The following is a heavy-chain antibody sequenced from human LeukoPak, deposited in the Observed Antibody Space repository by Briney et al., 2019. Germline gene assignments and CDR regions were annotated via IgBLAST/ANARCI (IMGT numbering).Heavy chain of an antibody. CDR1: GYTFTGYY. D-gene: IGHD2-2*01. CDR3: ASSEGYCSSTSCPDAFDI. V-gene: IGHV1-2*02. CDR2: INPNSGGT. J-gene: IGHJ3*02. Sequence: ASVKVSCKASGYTFTGYYMHWVRQAPGQGLESMGWINPNSGGTNYAQKFQGRVTMTRDTSISTAYMELSRLRSDDTAVYYCASSEGYCSSTSCPDAFDIWGQGTMVTVSS.